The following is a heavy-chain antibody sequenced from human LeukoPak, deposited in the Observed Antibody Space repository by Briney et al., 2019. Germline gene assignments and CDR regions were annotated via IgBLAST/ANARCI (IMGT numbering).Heavy chain of an antibody. Sequence: GGSLRLSCAASGFTFSSYAMSWVRQAPGKGLEWVSAISGSGGSTYYADSVKGRFTISRDNAKNSLYLQMNSLRAEDTALYYCAKGTYYYDSSGYATDYWGQGTLVTVSS. D-gene: IGHD3-22*01. CDR3: AKGTYYYDSSGYATDY. J-gene: IGHJ4*02. CDR2: ISGSGGST. CDR1: GFTFSSYA. V-gene: IGHV3-23*01.